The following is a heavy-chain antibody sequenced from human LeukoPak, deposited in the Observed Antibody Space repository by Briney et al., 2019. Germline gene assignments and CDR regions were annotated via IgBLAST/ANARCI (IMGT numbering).Heavy chain of an antibody. CDR3: AKAPHRYYDSSGYFAKWFDP. CDR1: GFTLSSYG. V-gene: IGHV3-30*02. CDR2: IRYDGSNK. D-gene: IGHD3-22*01. J-gene: IGHJ5*02. Sequence: GGSLRLSCAASGFTLSSYGTHWVRQAPGKWLEGVAFIRYDGSNKYYADSVKGRFTISRDISKNTLYLQMNSQIAEDTAGYYCAKAPHRYYDSSGYFAKWFDPCGQGTLVTVSS.